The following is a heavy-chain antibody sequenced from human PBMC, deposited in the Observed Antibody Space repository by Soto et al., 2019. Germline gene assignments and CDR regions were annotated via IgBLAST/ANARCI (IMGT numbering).Heavy chain of an antibody. J-gene: IGHJ5*02. CDR3: ARDFERSAIGP. CDR1: GGSFSGYY. V-gene: IGHV4-34*11. Sequence: KASETLSLTCAVYGGSFSGYYWFWIRKHPGKGLEWIGYIAYSGDTYYNPSLRSRVTISADTSENKFSLTLKSVTAADTAVYFCARDFERSAIGPWGQGTSVTVSS. CDR2: IAYSGDT. D-gene: IGHD3-9*01.